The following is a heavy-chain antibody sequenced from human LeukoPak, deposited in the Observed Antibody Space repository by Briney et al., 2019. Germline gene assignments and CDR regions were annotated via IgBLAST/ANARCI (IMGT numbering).Heavy chain of an antibody. D-gene: IGHD1-26*01. J-gene: IGHJ6*03. CDR3: ARVGSHKSDYYYMDV. V-gene: IGHV1-2*02. CDR2: INPNSGGT. Sequence: ASVKVSCKASGYTFTGYYMHWVRQAPGQGLEWMGWINPNSGGTNYAQKFQGRVTMTRDTSISTAYMELSSLRSEDTAVYYCARVGSHKSDYYYMDVWGKGTTVTVSS. CDR1: GYTFTGYY.